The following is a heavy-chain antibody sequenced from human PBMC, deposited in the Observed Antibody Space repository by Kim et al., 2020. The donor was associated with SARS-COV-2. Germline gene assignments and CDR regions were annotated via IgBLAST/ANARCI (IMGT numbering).Heavy chain of an antibody. V-gene: IGHV3-53*01. Sequence: GGSLRLSCAASGFTVSSNYMSWVRQAPGKGLEWVSVIYSGGSTYYADSVKGRFTISRDNSKNTLYLQMNSLRADDTAVYYCARERKVMVRGHYYYYGMDVWGQGTTVTVSS. CDR2: IYSGGST. J-gene: IGHJ6*02. D-gene: IGHD3-10*01. CDR3: ARERKVMVRGHYYYYGMDV. CDR1: GFTVSSNY.